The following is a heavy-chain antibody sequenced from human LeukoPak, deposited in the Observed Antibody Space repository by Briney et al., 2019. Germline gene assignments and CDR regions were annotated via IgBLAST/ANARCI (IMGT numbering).Heavy chain of an antibody. CDR2: IYHSGSS. Sequence: PSETLPLTCTVSGGSISSGDSYWNWVRQPPGKGLEWIGYIYHSGSSYYTPSLTSRVTMSVDTSKNQFSLKLSSVTVTDTAVYYRARGVYDDLYYFDFWGQGTLVTVSS. CDR1: GGSISSGDSY. V-gene: IGHV4-30-4*01. CDR3: ARGVYDDLYYFDF. J-gene: IGHJ4*02. D-gene: IGHD3-3*01.